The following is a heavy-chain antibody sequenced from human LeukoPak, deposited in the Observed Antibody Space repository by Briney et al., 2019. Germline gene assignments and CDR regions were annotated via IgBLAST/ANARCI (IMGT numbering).Heavy chain of an antibody. Sequence: ASVKVSCKASGGTFNNYAISWVRQAPGQGLEWMGGIIPIFDTTNYAQKFQGRVTITTDESTSTAYMELRSLRSEDTAGYYCARDIPGYDAFDIWGQGTVVTVSS. V-gene: IGHV1-69*05. J-gene: IGHJ3*02. CDR1: GGTFNNYA. D-gene: IGHD1-1*01. CDR3: ARDIPGYDAFDI. CDR2: IIPIFDTT.